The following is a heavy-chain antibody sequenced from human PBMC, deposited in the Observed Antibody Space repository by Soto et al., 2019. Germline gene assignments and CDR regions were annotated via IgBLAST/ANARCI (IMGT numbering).Heavy chain of an antibody. V-gene: IGHV3-23*01. J-gene: IGHJ4*02. D-gene: IGHD6-19*01. CDR3: AKVEKSSGWYLYYFDY. CDR1: GFTFSSYA. Sequence: PGGSLRLSCAASGFTFSSYAMSWVRQAPGKGLEWVSAISGSGGSTYYADSVKGRFTISRDNSKNTLYLQMNSLRAEDTAVYYWAKVEKSSGWYLYYFDYWGQGTLVTVSS. CDR2: ISGSGGST.